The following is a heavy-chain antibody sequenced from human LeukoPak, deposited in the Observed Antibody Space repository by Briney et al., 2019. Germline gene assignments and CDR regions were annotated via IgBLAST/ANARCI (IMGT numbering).Heavy chain of an antibody. D-gene: IGHD3-22*01. CDR3: ARDSPYDSSGFGMDV. J-gene: IGHJ6*02. V-gene: IGHV4-30-4*01. CDR1: GGSISSGDYS. Sequence: PSQTLSLTCTVSGGSISSGDYSWSWIRQPPGKGLEWIGYIYYSGSTYYNPSLKSRVTISVDTSKNQFSLKLSSVTAADTAVYYCARDSPYDSSGFGMDVWGQGTTVTVSS. CDR2: IYYSGST.